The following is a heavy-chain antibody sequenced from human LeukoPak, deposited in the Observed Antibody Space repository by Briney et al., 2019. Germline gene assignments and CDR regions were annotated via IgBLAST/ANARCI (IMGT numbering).Heavy chain of an antibody. CDR2: INYSGST. D-gene: IGHD2-2*01. CDR1: GGSISSSSYY. CDR3: ARHTWRGTTSRYYFDY. J-gene: IGHJ4*02. Sequence: PSETLSLTCTVSGGSISSSSYYWGWLRQPPGKGLEWIGSINYSGSTYYNPSLKSRVTISVDTSKNQFSLTLSSVTAADTAVYHCARHTWRGTTSRYYFDYWGQGTLVTVSS. V-gene: IGHV4-39*01.